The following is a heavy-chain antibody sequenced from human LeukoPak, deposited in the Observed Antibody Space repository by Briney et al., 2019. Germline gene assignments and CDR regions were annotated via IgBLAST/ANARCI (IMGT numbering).Heavy chain of an antibody. Sequence: GGSLRLSCTVSGFTVSSNSMSWVRQAPGKGLEWVSFIYSDNTHYSDSVKGRFTISRDNSKNTLYLQMNSLRAEDTAVYYCAKADSSSWYGAFDIWGQGTMVTVSS. CDR3: AKADSSSWYGAFDI. V-gene: IGHV3-66*03. J-gene: IGHJ3*02. CDR1: GFTVSSNS. D-gene: IGHD6-13*01. CDR2: IYSDNT.